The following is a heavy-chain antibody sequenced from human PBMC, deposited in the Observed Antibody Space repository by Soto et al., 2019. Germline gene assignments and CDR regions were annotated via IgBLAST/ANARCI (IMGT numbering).Heavy chain of an antibody. CDR1: GDSVSSNSAA. J-gene: IGHJ5*02. Sequence: PSQTLSLTCAISGDSVSSNSAAWNWIRQSPSRGLEWLGRTYYRSKWYNDYAVSVKSRITINPDTSKNQFSLQLNSVTPEDTAVYYCARDRGGLSSGWPKSNWFDPWGQGTLVTVSS. CDR2: TYYRSKWYN. CDR3: ARDRGGLSSGWPKSNWFDP. V-gene: IGHV6-1*01. D-gene: IGHD6-19*01.